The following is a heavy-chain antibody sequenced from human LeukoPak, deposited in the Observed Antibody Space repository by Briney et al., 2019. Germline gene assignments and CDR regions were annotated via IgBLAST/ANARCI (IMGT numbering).Heavy chain of an antibody. D-gene: IGHD2-15*01. CDR1: GFAVSNNY. Sequence: PGGSLRLSCAASGFAVSNNYMTWVRQAPGKGLEWVSVIYKDGSTYYADFVKGRFTISRDNSKNTVYLQMNSLRAEDTAVYYCARGYCSGRSCYMWYSDYWGQGTLVTVSS. CDR2: IYKDGST. CDR3: ARGYCSGRSCYMWYSDY. V-gene: IGHV3-53*01. J-gene: IGHJ4*02.